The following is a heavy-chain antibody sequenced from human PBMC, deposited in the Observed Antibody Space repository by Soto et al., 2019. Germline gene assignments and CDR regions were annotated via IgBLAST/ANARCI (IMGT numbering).Heavy chain of an antibody. CDR1: GASISTGKW. J-gene: IGHJ4*02. CDR2: ISHSVSA. CDR3: TRDGDYGYSLAY. Sequence: QVQLQESGPGLVKPSETLTLTCAVSGASISTGKWWSWVRQPPGKGLEWIGEISHSVSANYNPALRXXVPIEVDKSKNQFSLKLSVTAADTAMYYCTRDGDYGYSLAYWGQGTLVTVSS. V-gene: IGHV4-4*02. D-gene: IGHD5-18*01.